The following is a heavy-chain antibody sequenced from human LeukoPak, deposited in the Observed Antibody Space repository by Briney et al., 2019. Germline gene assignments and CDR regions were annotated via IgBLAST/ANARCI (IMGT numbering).Heavy chain of an antibody. D-gene: IGHD1-26*01. CDR3: AKDLVRVYYYYYMDV. J-gene: IGHJ6*03. CDR2: ISWDGGST. V-gene: IGHV3-43*01. Sequence: AGGSLRLSCAASGFTFDDYTMHWVRQAPGKGLEWVSLISWDGGSTYYADSVKGRFTISRDNSKNSLYLQMNSLRTEDTALYYCAKDLVRVYYYYYMDVWGKGTTVTISS. CDR1: GFTFDDYT.